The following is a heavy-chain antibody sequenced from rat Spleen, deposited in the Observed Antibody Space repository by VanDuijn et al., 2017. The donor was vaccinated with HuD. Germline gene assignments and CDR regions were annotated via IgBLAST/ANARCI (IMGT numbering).Heavy chain of an antibody. V-gene: IGHV2-43*01. CDR2: IWTGGST. CDR3: ARSTYYGYNYFDY. Sequence: QVQLKESGPGLVQPSQTLSLTCTVSGFSLTSYHVSWVRQPPGKGLEWMGVIWTGGSTAYNSLLNSRLSISRDTTKSKVFLKMTSLQTEDTAMYFCARSTYYGYNYFDYWGQGVMVTVSS. CDR1: GFSLTSYH. D-gene: IGHD1-9*01. J-gene: IGHJ2*01.